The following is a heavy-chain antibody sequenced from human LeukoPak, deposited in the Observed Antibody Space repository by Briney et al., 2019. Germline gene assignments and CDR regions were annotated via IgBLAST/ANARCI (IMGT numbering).Heavy chain of an antibody. CDR1: GYTFTSYD. CDR3: ARGYSYDYYYYGMDV. CDR2: MNPNSGNT. Sequence: EASAKVSCKASGYTFTSYDINWVRQATGQGLEWMGWMNPNSGNTGYAQKFQGRVTMTRNTSISTAYMELSSLRSEDTAVYYCARGYSYDYYYYGMDVWGQGTTVTVSS. J-gene: IGHJ6*02. V-gene: IGHV1-8*01. D-gene: IGHD5-18*01.